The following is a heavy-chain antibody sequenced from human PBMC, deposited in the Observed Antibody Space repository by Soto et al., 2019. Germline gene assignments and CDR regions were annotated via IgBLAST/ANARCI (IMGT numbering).Heavy chain of an antibody. CDR2: IRSKAYGGTT. CDR3: TRITMIVVVIMAPAFDI. D-gene: IGHD3-22*01. V-gene: IGHV3-49*04. Sequence: HPGGSLRLSCTASGFTFGDYAMSWVRQAPGKGLEWVGFIRSKAYGGTTEYAASVKGRFTISRDDSKSIAYLQMNSLKTEDTAVYYCTRITMIVVVIMAPAFDIWGQGTMVTVSS. CDR1: GFTFGDYA. J-gene: IGHJ3*02.